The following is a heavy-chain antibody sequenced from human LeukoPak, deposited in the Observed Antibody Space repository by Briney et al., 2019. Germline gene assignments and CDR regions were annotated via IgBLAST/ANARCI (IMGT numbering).Heavy chain of an antibody. V-gene: IGHV3-11*01. Sequence: GVLRLSCAASGFTFSDSYMSWIRQVPGKGLEWVSYISSSGGTIYYADSVKGRSTISRDNAKNSLYLQMNSLRAEDTAVYYCAREGGDWGEGYFDYWGQGALVTVSS. CDR1: GFTFSDSY. D-gene: IGHD3-16*01. CDR3: AREGGDWGEGYFDY. J-gene: IGHJ4*02. CDR2: ISSSGGTI.